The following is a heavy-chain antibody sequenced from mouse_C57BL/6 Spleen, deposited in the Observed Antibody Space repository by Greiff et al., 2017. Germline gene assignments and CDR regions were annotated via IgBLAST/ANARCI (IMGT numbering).Heavy chain of an antibody. J-gene: IGHJ4*01. CDR2: IYPGSGNT. CDR3: ARRTLLHAMDY. V-gene: IGHV1-66*01. CDR1: GYSFTSYY. D-gene: IGHD2-1*01. Sequence: VQLQQSGPELVKPGASVQISCKASGYSFTSYYIHWVKQRPGQGLEWIGWIYPGSGNTKYNEKFKGKATLTADTSSSTAYMQLSSLTSEDSAVYYCARRTLLHAMDYWGQGTSVTVSS.